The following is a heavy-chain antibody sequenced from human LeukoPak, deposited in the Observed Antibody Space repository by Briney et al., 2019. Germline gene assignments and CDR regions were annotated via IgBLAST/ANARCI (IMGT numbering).Heavy chain of an antibody. CDR3: ARESGHTYDYCDY. CDR2: ISGASGTT. D-gene: IGHD5-18*01. CDR1: GFTFSSYA. J-gene: IGHJ4*01. Sequence: PGGSLRLSCADSGFTFSSYAMTWVRQAPGKVLEWVSTISGASGTTYYADSVKGRFTISRDNSKNTLYLQMNSLRAEDTAVYYCARESGHTYDYCDYWGHGTLVTVSS. V-gene: IGHV3-23*01.